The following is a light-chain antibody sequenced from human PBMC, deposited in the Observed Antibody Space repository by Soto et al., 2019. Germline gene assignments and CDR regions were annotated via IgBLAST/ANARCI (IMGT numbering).Light chain of an antibody. CDR1: SSNIGSNT. Sequence: QSALTQPPSASGTPGQRVTISCSGSSSNIGSNTVNWYQQLPGTAPKLLIYSNDQRPSGVPDRFSGSKSGTSASLAISGLQSEEEVDYYCGTWDSSLSGVVCGGGTKVTVL. J-gene: IGLJ2*01. CDR2: SND. V-gene: IGLV1-44*01. CDR3: GTWDSSLSGVV.